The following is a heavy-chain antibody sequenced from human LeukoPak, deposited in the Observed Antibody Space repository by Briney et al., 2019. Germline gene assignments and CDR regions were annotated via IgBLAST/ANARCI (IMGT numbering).Heavy chain of an antibody. V-gene: IGHV1-24*01. Sequence: AASVKVSCKVSGYTLTELSMHWVRQAPGKGLEWMGGFDPEDGETIYAQKFQGRVTMTEDTSTDTAYMELSSLRSEDTAVYYCATCPRGACYYFDYWGQGTLVTVSS. CDR3: ATCPRGACYYFDY. J-gene: IGHJ4*02. CDR1: GYTLTELS. D-gene: IGHD3-10*01. CDR2: FDPEDGET.